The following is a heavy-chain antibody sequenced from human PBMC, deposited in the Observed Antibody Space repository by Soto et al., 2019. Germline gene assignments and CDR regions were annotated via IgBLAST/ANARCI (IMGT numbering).Heavy chain of an antibody. CDR2: ISGSGGST. D-gene: IGHD4-17*01. J-gene: IGHJ6*02. CDR1: GFTFSSYA. Sequence: GASLKISCAGSGFTFSSYAMSWVRQAPGKGLEWVSAISGSGGSTYYADSVKGRFTISRDNSKNTLYLQMNSLRAEDTAVYYCAKCYGVYYYYGMDVWGQGTTVTVSS. V-gene: IGHV3-23*01. CDR3: AKCYGVYYYYGMDV.